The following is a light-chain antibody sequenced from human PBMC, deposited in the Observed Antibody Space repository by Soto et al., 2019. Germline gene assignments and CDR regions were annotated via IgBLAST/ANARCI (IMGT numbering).Light chain of an antibody. CDR2: GAS. J-gene: IGKJ4*01. Sequence: EIVLTQSPGTLSLSPGERATLSCRASQSVASNYLAWYQQKAGQAPRLLIYGASSRATGIPDRFSGSGSGTDFTLTISRLEAEDFVVYYCQQYGGSPRVTFGGGTKVEIK. CDR1: QSVASNY. CDR3: QQYGGSPRVT. V-gene: IGKV3-20*01.